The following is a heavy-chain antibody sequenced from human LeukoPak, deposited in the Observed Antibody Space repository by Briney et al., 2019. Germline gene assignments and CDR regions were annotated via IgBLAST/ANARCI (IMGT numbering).Heavy chain of an antibody. CDR3: ARDGRLGYCTNGVCRGAFDI. Sequence: SATLSLTCTASGSSISSYYWCWIRQPPGKGLEWIGYFYYSGGTNYNPSLKSRVTISVDTSKNPFSLKLSSVTAADTAVYYCARDGRLGYCTNGVCRGAFDIWGQGTMVTVSS. CDR2: FYYSGGT. J-gene: IGHJ3*02. V-gene: IGHV4-59*01. CDR1: GSSISSYY. D-gene: IGHD2-8*01.